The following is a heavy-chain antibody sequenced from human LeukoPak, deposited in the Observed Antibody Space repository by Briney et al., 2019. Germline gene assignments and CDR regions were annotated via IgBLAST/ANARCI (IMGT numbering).Heavy chain of an antibody. J-gene: IGHJ5*02. CDR3: ARRIWNADYVGGWFDP. CDR1: GGTFSSLS. Sequence: SVKVSCKASGGTFSSLSFSWVRQAPGQGLEWMGRISPIGNVAEYAQKFQGRLTFSADKSTSTVHMELSSLRSVDTAVYFCARRIWNADYVGGWFDPWGRGTLVTVSS. CDR2: ISPIGNVA. D-gene: IGHD4-17*01. V-gene: IGHV1-69*02.